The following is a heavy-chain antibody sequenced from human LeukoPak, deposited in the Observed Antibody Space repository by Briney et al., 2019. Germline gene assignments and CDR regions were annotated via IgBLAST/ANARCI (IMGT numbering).Heavy chain of an antibody. D-gene: IGHD3-10*01. J-gene: IGHJ2*01. Sequence: GGSLRLSYAASGFTFSSYDIHWVRQAPGKGLEWVAFIRYDGSNKYYADSVKGRFTISRDNSKNTLHVQMNTLGAEDTAVYYCAKSVTYGFAYYYFDLWGRGTPVTVSS. CDR1: GFTFSSYD. CDR2: IRYDGSNK. CDR3: AKSVTYGFAYYYFDL. V-gene: IGHV3-30*02.